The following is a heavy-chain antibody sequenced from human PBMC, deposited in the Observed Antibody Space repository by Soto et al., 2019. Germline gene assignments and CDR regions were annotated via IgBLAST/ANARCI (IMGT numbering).Heavy chain of an antibody. CDR3: ARDSGQMKISSSAVY. CDR1: GGTFSSYA. V-gene: IGHV1-69*13. Sequence: SVKVSCKASGGTFSSYAISWVRQAPGQGLEWMGGIIPIFGTANYAQKFQGRVTITADESTSTAYMELSSLRSEDTAVYYCARDSGQMKISSSAVYWGQGTLVTVSS. J-gene: IGHJ4*02. CDR2: IIPIFGTA. D-gene: IGHD6-13*01.